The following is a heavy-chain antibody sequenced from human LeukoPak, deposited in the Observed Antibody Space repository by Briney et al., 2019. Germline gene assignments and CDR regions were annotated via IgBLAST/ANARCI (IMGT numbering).Heavy chain of an antibody. CDR2: IYYSGST. D-gene: IGHD2-15*01. V-gene: IGHV4-30-4*08. J-gene: IGHJ3*02. CDR1: GGSFSGYY. Sequence: MSSETLSLTCAVYGGSFSGYYWSWIRQPPGKGLEWIGYIYYSGSTYYNPSLKSRVTISVDTSKNQFSLKLSSVTAADTAVYYCARSPNRYCSGGSCYYDAFDIWGQGTMVTVSS. CDR3: ARSPNRYCSGGSCYYDAFDI.